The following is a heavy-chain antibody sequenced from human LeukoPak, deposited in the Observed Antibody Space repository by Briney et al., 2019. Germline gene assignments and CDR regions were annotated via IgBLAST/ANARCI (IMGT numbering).Heavy chain of an antibody. CDR2: MFYSGST. V-gene: IGHV4-39*02. Sequence: ETLSLTCSVSGGSISSSNYYWGWIRQPPGKGLEWIGTMFYSGSTYYSPSLKSRVTISVDTSKNQFSLKLSSVTAADTAVYYCARELTIFGVVTNDYWGQGTLVTVSS. CDR1: GGSISSSNYY. D-gene: IGHD3-3*01. CDR3: ARELTIFGVVTNDY. J-gene: IGHJ4*02.